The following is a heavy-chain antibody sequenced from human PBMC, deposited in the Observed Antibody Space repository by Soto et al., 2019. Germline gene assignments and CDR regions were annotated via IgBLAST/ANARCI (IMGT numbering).Heavy chain of an antibody. CDR2: VYSSGGT. CDR1: GGSMSGYY. D-gene: IGHD4-17*01. J-gene: IGHJ4*02. CDR3: ARGDSTVSSVFDY. V-gene: IGHV4-4*07. Sequence: SENLSLTCTVAGGSMSGYYWSLIRQPAGKGLEWIGRVYSSGGTHYNPSLKSRVTISLDTSKNQFSLRLLSVTAADTAVYYCARGDSTVSSVFDYWGQGMLVTVSS.